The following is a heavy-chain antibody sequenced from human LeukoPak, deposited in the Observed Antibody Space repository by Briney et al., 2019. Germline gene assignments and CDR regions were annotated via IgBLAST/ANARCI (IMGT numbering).Heavy chain of an antibody. Sequence: GGSLRLSCSASGFPFSIYAMHWVRQAPGKGLEYVSAISDSGGSTYYADSVKGRFTISRVNSKNTLYLQMSSLRAEDTAVYFCVRGYSFGPYGMDVWGQGTTVTVSS. D-gene: IGHD2-15*01. CDR2: ISDSGGST. J-gene: IGHJ6*02. V-gene: IGHV3-64D*09. CDR1: GFPFSIYA. CDR3: VRGYSFGPYGMDV.